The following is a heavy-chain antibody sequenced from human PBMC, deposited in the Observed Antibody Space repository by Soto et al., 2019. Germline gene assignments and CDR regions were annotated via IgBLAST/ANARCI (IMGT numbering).Heavy chain of an antibody. Sequence: GGSLRLSCAASGFTVSSNYMSWVRQAPGKGLEWVSFISSSSNIYYADSVKGRFTISRDNAKNSLYLQMNSLRAEDTAVYYCARDRDEPSFDYWGQGTLVTVSS. V-gene: IGHV3-21*01. J-gene: IGHJ4*02. D-gene: IGHD2-21*02. CDR1: GFTVSSNY. CDR2: ISSSSNI. CDR3: ARDRDEPSFDY.